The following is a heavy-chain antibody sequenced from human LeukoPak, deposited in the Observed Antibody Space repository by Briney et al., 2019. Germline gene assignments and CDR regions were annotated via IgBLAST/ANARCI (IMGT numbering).Heavy chain of an antibody. Sequence: GGSLRLSCAASGFTFSSYAMHWVRQAPGKGLEWVAVISYDGSNKYYADSVKGRFTISRDNSENTLYLQMNSLRAEDTAVYYCARPCELGIISRGAAGFDYWGQGTLVTVSS. CDR2: ISYDGSNK. CDR1: GFTFSSYA. J-gene: IGHJ4*02. CDR3: ARPCELGIISRGAAGFDY. V-gene: IGHV3-30-3*01. D-gene: IGHD7-27*01.